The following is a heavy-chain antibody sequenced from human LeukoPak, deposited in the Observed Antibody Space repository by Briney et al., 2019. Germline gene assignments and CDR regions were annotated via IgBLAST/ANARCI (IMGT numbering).Heavy chain of an antibody. CDR2: IRYDGSNK. V-gene: IGHV3-30*02. CDR1: GFTFSSYG. CDR3: AKNGDVLRYFDWSYYYMDV. J-gene: IGHJ6*03. D-gene: IGHD3-9*01. Sequence: GGSLRLSCAASGFTFSSYGMHWVRQAPGKGLEWVAFIRYDGSNKYYADSVKGRFTISRDNSKNTLYLQMNSLRAEDTAVYYCAKNGDVLRYFDWSYYYMDVWGKGTTVTISS.